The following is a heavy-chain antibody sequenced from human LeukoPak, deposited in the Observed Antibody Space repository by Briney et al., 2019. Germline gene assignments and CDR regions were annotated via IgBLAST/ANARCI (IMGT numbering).Heavy chain of an antibody. CDR1: GYSFPSYW. CDR2: IYPGDSDT. Sequence: GESLRISCRVSGYSFPSYWIGWVRQMPGKGLEWMGIIYPGDSDTRYSPSFQGQVTISANKSISTAYLQWSSLKASDTAMYYCARVSNGWPLDYWGQGTLVTVSS. D-gene: IGHD6-19*01. CDR3: ARVSNGWPLDY. J-gene: IGHJ4*02. V-gene: IGHV5-51*01.